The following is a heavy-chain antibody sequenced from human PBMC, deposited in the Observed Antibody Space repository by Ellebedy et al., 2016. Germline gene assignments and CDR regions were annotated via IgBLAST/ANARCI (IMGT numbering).Heavy chain of an antibody. CDR3: RQGHYFDQ. J-gene: IGHJ4*02. Sequence: GESLKISXVASGFTFRNFFMTWVRQAPGKGLEWVSTISGAGTNTYFADSVRGRFTISRDNSKNTLYLQMNNLRVDDTALYYCRQGHYFDQWGQGALVTVSS. CDR2: ISGAGTNT. V-gene: IGHV3-23*01. CDR1: GFTFRNFF.